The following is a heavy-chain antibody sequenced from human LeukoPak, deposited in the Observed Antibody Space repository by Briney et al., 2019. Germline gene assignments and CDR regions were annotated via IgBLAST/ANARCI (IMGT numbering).Heavy chain of an antibody. Sequence: GGSLRLSCAASGFTFSSYGMHWVRQAPGKGLEWVAVIWYGGSNKYYADSVKGRFTISRDNSKNTLYLQMNSLRAEDTAVYYCASSYCSGGSCYWGSHYGMDVWGQGTTVTVSS. CDR2: IWYGGSNK. CDR1: GFTFSSYG. CDR3: ASSYCSGGSCYWGSHYGMDV. V-gene: IGHV3-33*08. J-gene: IGHJ6*02. D-gene: IGHD2-15*01.